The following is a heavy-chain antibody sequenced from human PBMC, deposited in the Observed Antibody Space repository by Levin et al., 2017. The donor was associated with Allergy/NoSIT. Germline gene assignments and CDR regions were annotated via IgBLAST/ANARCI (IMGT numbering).Heavy chain of an antibody. V-gene: IGHV3-48*02. CDR2: ISSSSSTI. CDR3: TRRLEA. CDR1: GFTFSSYN. Sequence: ETLSLTCAASGFTFSSYNMNWVRQAPGKGLEWISYISSSSSTIYYADSVKGRFSISRDNAKNSLYLQMNSLRNDDTAVYYCTRRLEAWGQGTLVTVSS. J-gene: IGHJ5*02.